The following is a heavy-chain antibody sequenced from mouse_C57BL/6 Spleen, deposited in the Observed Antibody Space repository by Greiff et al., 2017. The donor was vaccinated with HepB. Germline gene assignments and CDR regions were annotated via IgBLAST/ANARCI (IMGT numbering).Heavy chain of an antibody. CDR3: ARHYYSNYEGCFDY. V-gene: IGHV5-16*01. Sequence: EVQLVESEGGLVQPGSSMKLSCTASGFTFSDYYMAWVRQVPEKGLEWVANINYDGSSTYYLDSLKSRFIISRDNAKNILYLQMSSLKSEDTATYYCARHYYSNYEGCFDYWGQGTTLTVSS. D-gene: IGHD2-5*01. CDR2: INYDGSST. CDR1: GFTFSDYY. J-gene: IGHJ2*01.